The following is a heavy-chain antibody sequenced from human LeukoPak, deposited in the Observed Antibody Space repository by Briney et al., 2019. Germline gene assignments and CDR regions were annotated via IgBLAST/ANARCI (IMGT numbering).Heavy chain of an antibody. D-gene: IGHD1-26*01. J-gene: IGHJ4*02. Sequence: GGSLRLSCAASGITFSNYGMNWVRQAPGKGLEWVAFIRYDGSYEYYADSVKGRSTISRDNSKNTLYLQMNSLRPEDTAVYYCAKGLEEGSGTNPFDYWGQGTLVTVSS. CDR3: AKGLEEGSGTNPFDY. CDR1: GITFSNYG. V-gene: IGHV3-30*02. CDR2: IRYDGSYE.